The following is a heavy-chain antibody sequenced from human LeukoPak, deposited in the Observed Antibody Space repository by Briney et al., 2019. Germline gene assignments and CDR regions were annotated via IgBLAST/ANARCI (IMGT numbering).Heavy chain of an antibody. J-gene: IGHJ4*02. D-gene: IGHD6-19*01. CDR3: ARDRTLNGEAGYFDY. Sequence: ASVKVSCKASGGTFSSYAISWVRQAPGQGLEWMGGIIPIFGTANYAQKFQGRVTITADESTSTAYMELSSLRSEDTAVYYCARDRTLNGEAGYFDYRGQGTLVTVSS. V-gene: IGHV1-69*13. CDR2: IIPIFGTA. CDR1: GGTFSSYA.